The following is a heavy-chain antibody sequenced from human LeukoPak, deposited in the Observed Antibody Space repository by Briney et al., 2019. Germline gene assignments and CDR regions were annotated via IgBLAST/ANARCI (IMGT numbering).Heavy chain of an antibody. CDR3: TRPSRADYYSSGSYDDY. CDR2: IRSKANSYAT. J-gene: IGHJ4*02. Sequence: QPGGSLRLSCAASGFTFSGCAMHWVRQASGKGLEWVGRIRSKANSYATASAESVKGRFTISRDDSKNTAYLQMNNLKTEDTAVYYCTRPSRADYYSSGSYDDYWGQGSLVTVSS. D-gene: IGHD3-10*01. V-gene: IGHV3-73*01. CDR1: GFTFSGCA.